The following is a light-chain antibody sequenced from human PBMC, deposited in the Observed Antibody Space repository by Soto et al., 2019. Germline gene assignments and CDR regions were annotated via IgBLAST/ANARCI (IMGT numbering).Light chain of an antibody. J-gene: IGKJ1*01. CDR2: GAS. V-gene: IGKV3-15*01. CDR1: QSVSSF. Sequence: EKVMTQSPATLSMSPVERATLSCRASQSVSSFLAWYQQKPGQAPRLLIYGASTRATGIPARFSGSGSGTEFTLTISSLQSEDFAVYYCQQYSNWPSWTFGQGTKVEVK. CDR3: QQYSNWPSWT.